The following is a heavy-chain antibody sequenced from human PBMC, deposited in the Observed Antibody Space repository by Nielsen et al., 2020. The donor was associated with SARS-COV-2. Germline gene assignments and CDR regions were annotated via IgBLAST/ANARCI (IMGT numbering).Heavy chain of an antibody. CDR2: ISYDGSNK. D-gene: IGHD2-15*01. V-gene: IGHV3-30*03. J-gene: IGHJ6*02. CDR1: GFTFSSYG. Sequence: GESLKISCAASGFTFSSYGMHWVRQAPGKGLEWVAVISYDGSNKYYADSVKGRFTISRDNSKNTLYLQMNSLRAEDTAVYYCASCSGGSCYYYYGMDVWGQGTTVTVSS. CDR3: ASCSGGSCYYYYGMDV.